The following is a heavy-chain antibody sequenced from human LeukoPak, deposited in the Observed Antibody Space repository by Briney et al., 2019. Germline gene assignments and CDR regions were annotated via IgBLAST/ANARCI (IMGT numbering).Heavy chain of an antibody. CDR2: IYTSGST. V-gene: IGHV4-4*07. D-gene: IGHD3-9*01. J-gene: IGHJ4*02. CDR1: GGSISSYY. CDR3: ARGVDDILTGTPHYFDY. Sequence: SETLSLTCTVSGGSISSYYWSWIRQPAGKGLEWIGRIYTSGSTNYNPSLKSRVTMSVDTSKNQFSLKLSSVTAADTAVYYCARGVDDILTGTPHYFDYWGQGTLVTVSS.